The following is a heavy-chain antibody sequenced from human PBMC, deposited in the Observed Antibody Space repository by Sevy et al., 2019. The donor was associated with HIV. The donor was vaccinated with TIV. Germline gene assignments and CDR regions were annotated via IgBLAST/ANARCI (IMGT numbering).Heavy chain of an antibody. CDR3: ARDRAYSALDY. CDR2: INEDGSRL. J-gene: IGHJ4*02. V-gene: IGHV3-7*01. Sequence: VGSLRLSCVASGFTFSDSWMTWVRQAPGKGLERIAFINEDGSRLGYVDSVRGRFTISRENTKNSLYLQMNSLRAEDTAVYCCARDRAYSALDYWGQGTLVTVSS. CDR1: GFTFSDSW. D-gene: IGHD5-18*01.